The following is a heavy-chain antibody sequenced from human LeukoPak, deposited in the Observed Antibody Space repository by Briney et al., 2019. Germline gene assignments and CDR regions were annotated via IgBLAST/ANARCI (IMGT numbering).Heavy chain of an antibody. J-gene: IGHJ4*02. D-gene: IGHD6-19*01. CDR2: IKYDGSNI. Sequence: GGSLRLSCAASGFNFRSYAMHWVRQAPGKGLEWLAFIKYDGSNIYYVDSVKGRFTISRDNSKNTLFLHMSGLRAEDTAVYYCAKDRLEVAGSLDYWGQGAQVTVSP. V-gene: IGHV3-30*02. CDR3: AKDRLEVAGSLDY. CDR1: GFNFRSYA.